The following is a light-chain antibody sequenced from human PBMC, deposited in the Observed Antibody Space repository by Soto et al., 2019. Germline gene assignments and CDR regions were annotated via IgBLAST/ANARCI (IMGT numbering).Light chain of an antibody. V-gene: IGLV2-14*01. CDR3: SSNPSSNTRVV. CDR2: DVS. J-gene: IGLJ2*01. CDR1: SCDVGGYNF. Sequence: QSALTQPPSVSGSPGQSITISCTGTSCDVGGYNFVSWYQQHPGTAPKLIIYDVSNRPSGVSIRFSGSKSGNTASLTISGLQAEDEADYYCSSNPSSNTRVVFGGGTKLTVL.